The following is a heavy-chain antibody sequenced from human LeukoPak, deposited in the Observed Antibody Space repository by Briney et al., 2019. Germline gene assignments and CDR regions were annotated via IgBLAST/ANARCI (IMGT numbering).Heavy chain of an antibody. V-gene: IGHV3-30-3*01. CDR3: AKDTDAWIRLRLGELSSFDY. CDR1: GFTFSNYA. D-gene: IGHD3-16*02. CDR2: ISYDGSNK. J-gene: IGHJ4*02. Sequence: GGSLRLSCAASGFTFSNYAMHWVRQAPGKGLEWVAVISYDGSNKYYADSVKGRFTISRDNSKNTLYLQMNSLRAEDTAVYYCAKDTDAWIRLRLGELSSFDYWGQGTLVTVSS.